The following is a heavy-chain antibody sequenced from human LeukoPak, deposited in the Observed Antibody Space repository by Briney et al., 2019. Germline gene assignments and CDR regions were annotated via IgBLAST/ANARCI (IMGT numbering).Heavy chain of an antibody. Sequence: GGSLRLSCAASGFTMSNYGVSWVRQAPGKGLEWVSGIRSAVDTTHYADSVKGRFIISRDNSKNTLSQQLNSLRPEDTALYYCAKHFCTGLDCSLFDSWGQGTLVTVSS. CDR1: GFTMSNYG. CDR3: AKHFCTGLDCSLFDS. V-gene: IGHV3-23*01. J-gene: IGHJ4*02. D-gene: IGHD3/OR15-3a*01. CDR2: IRSAVDTT.